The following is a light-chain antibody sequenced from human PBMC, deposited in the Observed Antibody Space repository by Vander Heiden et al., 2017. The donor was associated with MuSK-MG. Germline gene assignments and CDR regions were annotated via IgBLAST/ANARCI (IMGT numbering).Light chain of an antibody. Sequence: DIQMTQSPSSLSASVGDRVTITCRASQSISSYLNWYQQKPGKAPKLLIYAASSFQSGVPSRFRGSGPGTDFTLTISMLQPEDFATYYCQQSDSTPYTLGQGTKLEIK. CDR3: QQSDSTPYT. J-gene: IGKJ2*01. CDR1: QSISSY. CDR2: AAS. V-gene: IGKV1-39*01.